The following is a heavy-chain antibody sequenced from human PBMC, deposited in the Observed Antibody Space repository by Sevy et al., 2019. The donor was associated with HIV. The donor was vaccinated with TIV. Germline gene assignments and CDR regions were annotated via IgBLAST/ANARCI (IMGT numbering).Heavy chain of an antibody. CDR3: ARGPVVVVPAAILSDYYYYGMDV. J-gene: IGHJ6*02. CDR2: INHSGIT. CDR1: GGSFSGYY. V-gene: IGHV4-34*01. Sequence: SETLSLTCAVYGGSFSGYYWSWIRQPPGKGLEWIGEINHSGITNYNPSLKSRVTISVDTSKNQFSLKLSSVTAADTAVYYCARGPVVVVPAAILSDYYYYGMDVWGQGTTVTVSS. D-gene: IGHD2-2*02.